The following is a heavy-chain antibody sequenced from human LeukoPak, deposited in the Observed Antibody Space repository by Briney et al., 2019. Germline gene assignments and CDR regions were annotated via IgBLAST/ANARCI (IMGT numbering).Heavy chain of an antibody. D-gene: IGHD2-8*01. CDR3: AKYAACQDYFEF. V-gene: IGHV3-23*01. CDR2: ISGCGDTT. Sequence: GGSLRLSCAVPGFTFSNYAMSWGCQAPGKGQELVSGISGCGDTTNHADSVKGRLTIPRDHSKTTLYLQIDSLRAEEPAVYYCAKYAACQDYFEFWGQGTLVTVSS. CDR1: GFTFSNYA. J-gene: IGHJ4*02.